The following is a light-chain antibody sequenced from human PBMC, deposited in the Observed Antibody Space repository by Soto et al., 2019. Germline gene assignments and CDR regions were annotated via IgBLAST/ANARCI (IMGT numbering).Light chain of an antibody. J-gene: IGLJ3*02. CDR2: ANN. CDR1: SSNIGTNT. Sequence: QSVLTQPPSASGTPGQRVSISCSGSSSNIGTNTVSWYQQLPGTAPKLLIYANNQQPSGVPERFSGSKFDTSVSLAISGLRSEDEANYYCVVWDDSLKGVVFGGGTKVTVL. CDR3: VVWDDSLKGVV. V-gene: IGLV1-44*01.